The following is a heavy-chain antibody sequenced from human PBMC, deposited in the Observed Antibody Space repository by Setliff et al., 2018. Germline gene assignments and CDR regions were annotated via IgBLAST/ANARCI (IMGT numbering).Heavy chain of an antibody. V-gene: IGHV3-7*01. CDR2: INQGGGAQ. CDR1: ALTFSSLW. D-gene: IGHD3-3*01. J-gene: IGHJ5*02. CDR3: ARDVFDFRTGQADP. Sequence: GESLKISCAASALTFSSLWMSWVRQAPGKGLEWVANINQGGGAQFYVDSVKGRFTISRDNAKNSLYLQMSSLRAEDTAVYYCARDVFDFRTGQADPWGQGTLVTVSS.